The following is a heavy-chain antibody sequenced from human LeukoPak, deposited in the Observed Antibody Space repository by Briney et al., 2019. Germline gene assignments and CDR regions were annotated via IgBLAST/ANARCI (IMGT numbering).Heavy chain of an antibody. V-gene: IGHV3-23*01. CDR3: AKTRGYYFDY. Sequence: GGSLRLSCAASGFTFDDYGLSWVRQAPGKGLEWVSAIRGSGGSTYYADSVKGRFTISRDNSKNTLYLQMNSLRAEDTAEYYCAKTRGYYFDYWGQGTLVTVSS. D-gene: IGHD2-2*01. CDR1: GFTFDDYG. CDR2: IRGSGGST. J-gene: IGHJ4*02.